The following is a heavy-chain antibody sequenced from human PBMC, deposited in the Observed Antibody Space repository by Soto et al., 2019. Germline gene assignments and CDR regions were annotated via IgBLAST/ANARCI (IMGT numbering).Heavy chain of an antibody. J-gene: IGHJ4*02. CDR1: GFTFSSYA. Sequence: GGSLRLSCAASGFTFSSYAMSWVRQAPGKGLEWVSAISGSGGSTYYADSVKGRFTISRDNSKNTLYLQMNSLRAEDTAVYYCAKVKGGVRYFDWLPSGVHFDYWGQGTLVTVSS. CDR3: AKVKGGVRYFDWLPSGVHFDY. CDR2: ISGSGGST. V-gene: IGHV3-23*01. D-gene: IGHD3-9*01.